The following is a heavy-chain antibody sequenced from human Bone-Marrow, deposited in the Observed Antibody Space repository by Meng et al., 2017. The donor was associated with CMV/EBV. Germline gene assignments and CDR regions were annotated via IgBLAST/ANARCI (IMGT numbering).Heavy chain of an antibody. CDR1: GYTFTSYG. CDR2: ISAYNGNT. Sequence: ASVKVSCKASGYTFTSYGISWVRQAPGQGLEWMGWISAYNGNTNYAQKLQGRVTMTTDTSTSTAYMELRSLRSDDPAVYYCARASRRDRDFWSGYYTWEPHYYGMDVWGQGTTVTVSS. CDR3: ARASRRDRDFWSGYYTWEPHYYGMDV. J-gene: IGHJ6*02. D-gene: IGHD3-3*01. V-gene: IGHV1-18*01.